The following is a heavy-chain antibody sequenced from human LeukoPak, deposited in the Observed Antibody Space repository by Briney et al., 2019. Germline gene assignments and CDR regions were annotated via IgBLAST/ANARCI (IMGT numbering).Heavy chain of an antibody. CDR1: GFSISDSY. D-gene: IGHD2-8*01. Sequence: GGSLRHSCVVSGFSISDSYMTWIRQTPGKGLEWLAYISGSGSDIYFADSVKGRFTISRDNAKNSLYLQMNSLRPEDTALYYCSTDPRLLMYWGHGTLVTVSS. CDR2: ISGSGSDI. CDR3: STDPRLLMY. J-gene: IGHJ4*01. V-gene: IGHV3-11*01.